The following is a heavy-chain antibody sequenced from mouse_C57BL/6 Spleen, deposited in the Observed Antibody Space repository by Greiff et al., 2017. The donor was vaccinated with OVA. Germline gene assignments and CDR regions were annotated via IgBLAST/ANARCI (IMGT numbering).Heavy chain of an antibody. J-gene: IGHJ1*03. CDR1: GYTFTSYW. CDR2: IDPSDSDT. V-gene: IGHV1-69*01. D-gene: IGHD1-1*01. CDR3: ASYGSSYWYFEV. Sequence: VQLQQPGAELVMPGASVKLSCKASGYTFTSYWMNWVKQRPGQGLEWIGEIDPSDSDTNYNQKFKGKATLTVDKSSSTAYMQLSSLTSDDSAVYDCASYGSSYWYFEVWGTGTTVTVSS.